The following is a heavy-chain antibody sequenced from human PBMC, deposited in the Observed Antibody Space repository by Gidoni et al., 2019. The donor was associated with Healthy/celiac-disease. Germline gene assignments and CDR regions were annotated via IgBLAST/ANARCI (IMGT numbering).Heavy chain of an antibody. J-gene: IGHJ4*02. CDR3: ARGPSITMVRGVIGERVIGAVTNFDY. CDR1: GGSFSGYY. Sequence: QVQLQQWGAGLLKPSETLSLTCAVYGGSFSGYYWSWIRQPPGKGLEWIGEINHSGSTNYNPSLKSRVTISVDTSKNQFSLKLSSVTAADTAVYYCARGPSITMVRGVIGERVIGAVTNFDYWGQGTLVTVSS. CDR2: INHSGST. D-gene: IGHD3-10*01. V-gene: IGHV4-34*01.